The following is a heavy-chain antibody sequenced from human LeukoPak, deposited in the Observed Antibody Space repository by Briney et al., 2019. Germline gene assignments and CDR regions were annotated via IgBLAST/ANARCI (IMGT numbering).Heavy chain of an antibody. CDR2: IKQDGSEK. Sequence: GGSLRLSCAASGFTFSSYWMSWVRQAPGKGLEWVANIKQDGSEKYYVDSVKGRFTISRDNAKNSLYLQMNSLRAEDTAVYYCARDLRYSGSWYFPFDYWGQGTLVTVSS. D-gene: IGHD6-13*01. J-gene: IGHJ4*02. CDR1: GFTFSSYW. CDR3: ARDLRYSGSWYFPFDY. V-gene: IGHV3-7*01.